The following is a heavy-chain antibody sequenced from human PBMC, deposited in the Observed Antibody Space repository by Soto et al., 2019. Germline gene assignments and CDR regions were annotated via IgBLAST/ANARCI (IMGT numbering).Heavy chain of an antibody. CDR3: ARHQSGSGNSNFDF. Sequence: PGESLKISCQAFEYSFRSHWISGVRQKPGAGLEWMGRVDPNDSFATYSPSFEGHVSISVDKSTNIVYLQWRSLRASDTATYYCARHQSGSGNSNFDFWGQGTPVTVSS. CDR2: VDPNDSFA. CDR1: EYSFRSHW. V-gene: IGHV5-10-1*01. D-gene: IGHD3-10*01. J-gene: IGHJ4*02.